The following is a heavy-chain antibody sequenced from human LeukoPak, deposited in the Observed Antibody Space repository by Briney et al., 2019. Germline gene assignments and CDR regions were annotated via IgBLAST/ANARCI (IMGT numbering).Heavy chain of an antibody. CDR3: ARGGGSGSYFADFDY. CDR2: INPSGGST. D-gene: IGHD1-26*01. J-gene: IGHJ4*02. V-gene: IGHV1-46*01. CDR1: GYTLTSYY. Sequence: ASVKVSCKASGYTLTSYYMHWVRQAPGQGLEWMGIINPSGGSTSYAQKFQGRVTMTRDMSTSTVYMELSSLRSEDTAVYYCARGGGSGSYFADFDYRGQGTLVTVSS.